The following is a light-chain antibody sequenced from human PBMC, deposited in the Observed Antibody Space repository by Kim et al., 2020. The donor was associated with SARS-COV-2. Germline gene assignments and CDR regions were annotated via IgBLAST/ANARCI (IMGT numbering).Light chain of an antibody. Sequence: SITSSSTGTRNAIVSYHSCSLYQQPPGNAPHLMIYSITNRPSGVPIRFSGSNSANTASLTISGLRAEDEADYYCSSYTLSDTLVVFGGGTQLTVL. V-gene: IGLV2-14*03. CDR1: RNAIVSYHS. CDR3: SSYTLSDTLVV. CDR2: SIT. J-gene: IGLJ3*02.